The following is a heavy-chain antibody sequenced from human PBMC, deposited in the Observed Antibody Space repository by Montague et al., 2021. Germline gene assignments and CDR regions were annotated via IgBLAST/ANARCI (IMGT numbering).Heavy chain of an antibody. Sequence: SLRLSCAASGFSFSSYWMHWFRQAPVKGLLWVSRITLDGSSTTFSDSVKVRFTTSRDNAKATLYLQMNSLRVEDTAVYYCARNLASAAPGAFDIWGQGTMVTVSS. CDR3: ARNLASAAPGAFDI. D-gene: IGHD6-13*01. J-gene: IGHJ3*02. CDR2: ITLDGSST. CDR1: GFSFSSYW. V-gene: IGHV3-74*01.